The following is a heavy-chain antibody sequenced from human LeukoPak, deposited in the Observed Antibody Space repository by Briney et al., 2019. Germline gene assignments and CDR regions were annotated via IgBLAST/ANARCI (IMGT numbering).Heavy chain of an antibody. CDR3: ARDNSVEDTAWWLDP. CDR2: INPSGGST. Sequence: ASVKVSCKASGYTFTSYYMHWVRQAPRQGLEWMGIINPSGGSTSYAQKFQGRVTMTRDMSTSTDYMELSSLRSEDTAVYYCARDNSVEDTAWWLDPWGQGTLVTVSS. V-gene: IGHV1-46*01. CDR1: GYTFTSYY. D-gene: IGHD4-23*01. J-gene: IGHJ5*02.